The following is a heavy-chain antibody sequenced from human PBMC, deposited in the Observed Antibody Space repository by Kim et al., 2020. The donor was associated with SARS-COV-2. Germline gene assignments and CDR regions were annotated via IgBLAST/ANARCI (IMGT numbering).Heavy chain of an antibody. D-gene: IGHD3-22*01. Sequence: GGSLRLSCAASGFTFSDYYMSWIRQAPGKGLEWVSYISSSGSTIYYADSVKGRFTISRDNAKNSLYLQMNSLRAEDTAVYYCARDISSGYSNDAFDIWGQGTMVTVSS. CDR2: ISSSGSTI. CDR1: GFTFSDYY. J-gene: IGHJ3*02. V-gene: IGHV3-11*04. CDR3: ARDISSGYSNDAFDI.